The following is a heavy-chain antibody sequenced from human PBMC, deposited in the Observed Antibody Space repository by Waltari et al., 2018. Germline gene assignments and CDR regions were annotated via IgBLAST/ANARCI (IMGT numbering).Heavy chain of an antibody. Sequence: QVQLVESGGGVVQPGRSLRLSCAASGFTFSSYGMHWFRQAPGKGLEWVAVIWYDGSNKYYADSVKGRFTISRDNSKNTLYLQMNSLRAEDTAVYYCARDPPDYGGNWAYYYYYGMDVWGQGTTVTVSS. CDR2: IWYDGSNK. CDR3: ARDPPDYGGNWAYYYYYGMDV. CDR1: GFTFSSYG. J-gene: IGHJ6*02. V-gene: IGHV3-33*01. D-gene: IGHD4-17*01.